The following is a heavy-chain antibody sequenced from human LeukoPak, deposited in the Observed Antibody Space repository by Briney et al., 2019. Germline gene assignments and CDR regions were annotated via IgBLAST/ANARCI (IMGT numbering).Heavy chain of an antibody. CDR2: TYYSGST. Sequence: PSETLSLTCTVSGGSISNYYWTWIRQPPGKGLEWIGYTYYSGSTNYNPSLKSRATISVDTSKNQFSLKLSSVTAAGTAVYYCATQGAQIMDTRHFDNWGQGTLVTVSS. V-gene: IGHV4-59*08. D-gene: IGHD5-12*01. CDR3: ATQGAQIMDTRHFDN. CDR1: GGSISNYY. J-gene: IGHJ4*02.